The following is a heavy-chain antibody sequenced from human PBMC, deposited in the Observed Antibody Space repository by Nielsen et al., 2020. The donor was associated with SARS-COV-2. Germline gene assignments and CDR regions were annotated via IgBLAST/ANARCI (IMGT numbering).Heavy chain of an antibody. CDR1: GFTFTSSA. V-gene: IGHV1-2*02. CDR3: ARSPRDYYGMDV. CDR2: INPNSGGT. Sequence: ASVKVSCKASGFTFTSSAVQWVRQAPGQGLEWMGWINPNSGGTNYAQKFQGRVTMTRDTSISTAYMELSRLRSDDTAVYYCARSPRDYYGMDVWGQGTTVTVSS. J-gene: IGHJ6*02.